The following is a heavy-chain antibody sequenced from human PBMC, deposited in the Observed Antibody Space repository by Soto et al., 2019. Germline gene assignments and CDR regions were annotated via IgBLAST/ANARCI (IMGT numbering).Heavy chain of an antibody. Sequence: SGTPSPTCAFFGGSFRGYYLSWVRPPPGEGGEWIGYIYYSGSTYYNPSLKSRVTISVDTSKNQFSLKLSSVTAADTAVYYCARGVLEWLLRDSYYYYMDVWGKGTTVTVSS. V-gene: IGHV4-34*01. CDR1: GGSFRGYY. CDR3: ARGVLEWLLRDSYYYYMDV. D-gene: IGHD3-3*01. J-gene: IGHJ6*03. CDR2: IYYSGST.